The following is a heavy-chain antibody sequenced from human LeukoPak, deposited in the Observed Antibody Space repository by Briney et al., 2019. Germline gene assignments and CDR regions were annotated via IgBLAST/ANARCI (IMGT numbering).Heavy chain of an antibody. D-gene: IGHD3-9*01. J-gene: IGHJ3*02. V-gene: IGHV4-4*07. Sequence: PSETLSLTCTVSGGSISSYYWSWIRQPAGKGLEWIGRIYTSGSTNYNPSLKSRVTMSVDTSKNQFSLKLSSVTAADTAVYYCARGDILTDPDAFDIWGQGTMVTVSS. CDR2: IYTSGST. CDR1: GGSISSYY. CDR3: ARGDILTDPDAFDI.